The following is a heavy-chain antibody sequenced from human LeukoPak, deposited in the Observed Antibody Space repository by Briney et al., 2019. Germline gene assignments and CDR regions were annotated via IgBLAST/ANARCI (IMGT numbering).Heavy chain of an antibody. Sequence: PGGSLRLSCAASGFTFSSYWMHWVRQAPGKGLEWVSTISDSGATTYYADSVKGRFTISRDNSKNTLYLQMNSLRAEDTAVYYCAKGEYYYGSGSSTSGYWGQGTLVTVSS. CDR3: AKGEYYYGSGSSTSGY. CDR2: ISDSGATT. CDR1: GFTFSSYW. J-gene: IGHJ4*02. V-gene: IGHV3-23*01. D-gene: IGHD3-10*01.